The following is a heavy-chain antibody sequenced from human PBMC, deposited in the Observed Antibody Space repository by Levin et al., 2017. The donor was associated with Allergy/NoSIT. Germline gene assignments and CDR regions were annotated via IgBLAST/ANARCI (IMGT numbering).Heavy chain of an antibody. D-gene: IGHD3-10*01. CDR1: GGSFSGYY. J-gene: IGHJ4*02. Sequence: SETLSLTCAVYGGSFSGYYWSWIRQPPGKGLEWIGEINHSGSTNYNPSLKSRVTISVDTSKNQFSLKLSSVTAADTAVYYCARGSRVRGVGHRDWGQGTLVTVSS. CDR3: ARGSRVRGVGHRD. V-gene: IGHV4-34*01. CDR2: INHSGST.